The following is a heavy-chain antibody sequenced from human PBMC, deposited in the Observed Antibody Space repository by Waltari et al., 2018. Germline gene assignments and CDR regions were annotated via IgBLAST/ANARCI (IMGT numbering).Heavy chain of an antibody. D-gene: IGHD2-15*01. Sequence: QVHLVQSGAEVKKPGSSVKVSCKASGGTFNNYAISWVRQAPGQGLEWRGGIIPSFGKATYAKRLQARVAITADESASTTYMELSSLRSEDTAVYYCARSTDCSGKRCYDYWGQGTLVTVSS. V-gene: IGHV1-69*12. CDR1: GGTFNNYA. CDR2: IIPSFGKA. J-gene: IGHJ4*02. CDR3: ARSTDCSGKRCYDY.